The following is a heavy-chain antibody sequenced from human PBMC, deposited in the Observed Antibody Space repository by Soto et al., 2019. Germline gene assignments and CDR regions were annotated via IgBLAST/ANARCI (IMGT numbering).Heavy chain of an antibody. J-gene: IGHJ4*02. CDR2: ISVDAGTT. CDR3: AKDGIRGIHFDN. Sequence: GGSLRLSCVASGRTFSGYPMSWVRQAPGKGLQWVSSISVDAGTTYYADSVKGRFTISRDNSKNTPYLQMNSLRAEDTAVYYCAKDGIRGIHFDNWGQGTLVTVSS. V-gene: IGHV3-23*01. CDR1: GRTFSGYP.